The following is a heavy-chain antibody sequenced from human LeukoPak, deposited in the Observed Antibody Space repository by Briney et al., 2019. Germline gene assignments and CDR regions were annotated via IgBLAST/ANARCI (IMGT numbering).Heavy chain of an antibody. CDR3: ASYLPGIAAAGPSEAFDI. J-gene: IGHJ3*02. D-gene: IGHD6-13*01. V-gene: IGHV1-8*03. CDR1: GYTFTSYG. CDR2: MNPNSGNT. Sequence: ASVKVSCKASGYTFTSYGISWVRQATGQGLEWMGWMNPNSGNTGYAQKFQGRVTITRNTSISTAYMELSSLRSEDTAVYYCASYLPGIAAAGPSEAFDIWGQGTMVTVSS.